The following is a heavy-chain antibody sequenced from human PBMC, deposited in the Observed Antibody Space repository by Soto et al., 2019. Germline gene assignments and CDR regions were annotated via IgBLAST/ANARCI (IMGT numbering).Heavy chain of an antibody. Sequence: QITLKESGPTLVKPTQTLTLTCTVSGFSLNTGGLAVGWLRQPPGKPLEWLALIYWDDAKRYSSSFNGRLTITKDTSKNQVVLSMTNMSPVDTATYYCAYKSQYHAQTTFDVWDQGTMVTVSS. J-gene: IGHJ3*01. D-gene: IGHD1-7*01. CDR1: GFSLNTGGLA. CDR2: IYWDDAK. V-gene: IGHV2-5*02. CDR3: AYKSQYHAQTTFDV.